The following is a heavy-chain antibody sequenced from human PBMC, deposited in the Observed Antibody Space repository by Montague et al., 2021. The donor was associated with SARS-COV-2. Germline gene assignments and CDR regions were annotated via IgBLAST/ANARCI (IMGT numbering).Heavy chain of an antibody. Sequence: SLRLSCAASGFTFSSYAMSWVRQAPGKGLEWVTAISGSGGSTYYADSVKGRFTISRDNSKNTLYLHMNSLRAEDTAVYYCAKGRTVVATISPFDYWGQGTLVTVSS. J-gene: IGHJ4*02. CDR2: ISGSGGST. CDR3: AKGRTVVATISPFDY. V-gene: IGHV3-23*01. D-gene: IGHD5-12*01. CDR1: GFTFSSYA.